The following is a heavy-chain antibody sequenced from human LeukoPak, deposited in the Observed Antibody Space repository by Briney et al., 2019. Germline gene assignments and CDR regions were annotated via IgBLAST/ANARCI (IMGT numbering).Heavy chain of an antibody. D-gene: IGHD3-3*01. Sequence: PGGSLRLSCAASGFTFSTYAMSWVRQAPGKGLEWVSVISGSGSSTYYADSVKGRFTISRDNSKNTVYLQMNSLRAEDTAVYYCARSADTIFGVITHKWFDPWGQGTLVTVSA. CDR2: ISGSGSST. J-gene: IGHJ5*02. CDR3: ARSADTIFGVITHKWFDP. V-gene: IGHV3-23*01. CDR1: GFTFSTYA.